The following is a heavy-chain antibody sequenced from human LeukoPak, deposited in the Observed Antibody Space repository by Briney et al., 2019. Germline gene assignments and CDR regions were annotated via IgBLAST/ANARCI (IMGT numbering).Heavy chain of an antibody. V-gene: IGHV3-48*04. CDR1: GFTFSSYA. J-gene: IGHJ4*02. Sequence: GGSLRLSCAASGFTFSSYAMSWVRLAPGKGLEWVSYISSSSSTIHSADSVKGRFAISRDNAKNSLFLQMNSLRAEDTAVYYCARGAYGGGLTPFDYWGQGTLVTVSS. CDR3: ARGAYGGGLTPFDY. D-gene: IGHD2-21*01. CDR2: ISSSSSTI.